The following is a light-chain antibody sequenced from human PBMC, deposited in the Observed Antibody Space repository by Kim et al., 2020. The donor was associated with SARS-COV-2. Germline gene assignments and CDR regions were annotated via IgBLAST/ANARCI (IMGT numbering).Light chain of an antibody. J-gene: IGLJ2*01. CDR3: QVWDSSVV. V-gene: IGLV3-21*04. CDR1: NIGSKS. CDR2: YDS. Sequence: SYELTQPPSVSVAPGKTARITCGGNNIGSKSVHWYQQKPGQATVLVIYYDSDRPSGIPERFSGSKSGNTATLTISRVEAGDEADYYCQVWDSSVVFGGGTQLTVL.